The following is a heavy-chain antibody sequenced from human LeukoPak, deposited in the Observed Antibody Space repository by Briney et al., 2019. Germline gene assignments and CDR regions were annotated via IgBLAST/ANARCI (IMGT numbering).Heavy chain of an antibody. V-gene: IGHV3-13*01. J-gene: IGHJ4*02. D-gene: IGHD6-19*01. CDR1: GFTFRSYD. CDR2: VGISGDT. Sequence: GGSLRLSCAASGFTFRSYDMHWVRQVTGKGLEWVSAVGISGDTYYAGSVKGRFTISRKNAKNSLHLQMNSLTAGDTAVYYCVRGGIQVSGIDEIDYWGQGTLVTVSS. CDR3: VRGGIQVSGIDEIDY.